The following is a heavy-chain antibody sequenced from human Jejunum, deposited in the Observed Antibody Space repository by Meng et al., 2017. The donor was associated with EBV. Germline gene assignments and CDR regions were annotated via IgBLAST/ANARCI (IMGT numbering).Heavy chain of an antibody. CDR3: ASIHPSIDS. CDR1: SGPSFSSNW. V-gene: IGHV4-4*02. Sequence: QRQESGPGLGRPSGTLPHTGACSSGPSFSSNWWTWVRQPQGKGLEWIGEIYHSGSTNYNPSLKSRITMSLDKSKNQFSLKLRSVTAADTAVYYCASIHPSIDSWGPGTLVTVSS. J-gene: IGHJ4*02. CDR2: IYHSGST. D-gene: IGHD2-21*01.